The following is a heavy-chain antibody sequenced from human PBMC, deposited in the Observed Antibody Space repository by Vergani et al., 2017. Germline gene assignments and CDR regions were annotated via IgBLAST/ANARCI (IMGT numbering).Heavy chain of an antibody. D-gene: IGHD6-6*01. J-gene: IGHJ6*02. CDR3: ARGLDYKAARRYYYGMDV. V-gene: IGHV4-39*01. CDR1: DGSISSSSYY. Sequence: QLQLQESGPGLVKPSETLSLTCTVYDGSISSSSYYWGWIRQPPGKGLEWIGSIYYSGSTYYNPSLKSRVTISGDTSKNQFSLKLSSVTAADTAVYYCARGLDYKAARRYYYGMDVWGQGTTVTVSS. CDR2: IYYSGST.